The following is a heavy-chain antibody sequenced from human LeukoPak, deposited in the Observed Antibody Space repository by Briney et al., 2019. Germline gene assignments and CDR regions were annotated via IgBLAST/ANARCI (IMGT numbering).Heavy chain of an antibody. J-gene: IGHJ4*02. V-gene: IGHV3-23*01. CDR3: AKDDSADAATADFDY. CDR2: ISSSGGST. CDR1: GFTFDSYA. Sequence: GGSLRLSCAASGFTFDSYAMNWVRQAPGKGLEWVSAISSSGGSTYYADSVKGRFTISRDNSKNILYLQMNSLRAEDTAVYYCAKDDSADAATADFDYWGQGTLVTVSS. D-gene: IGHD6-13*01.